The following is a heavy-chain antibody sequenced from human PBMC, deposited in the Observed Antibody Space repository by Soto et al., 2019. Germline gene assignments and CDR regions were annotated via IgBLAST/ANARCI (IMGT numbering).Heavy chain of an antibody. CDR1: GYTFTSYD. CDR2: MNPNSGNT. V-gene: IGHV1-8*01. D-gene: IGHD6-13*01. Sequence: QVQLVQSGAEVKKPGASVKVSCKASGYTFTSYDLNWVRQATGQGLEWMGWMNPNSGNTGYAQKFQGRVTMTRNTYISTAYMELSSLRSEDTAVYYCARGGLSSSSWYDHYYYYMDVWGKGTTVTVSS. J-gene: IGHJ6*03. CDR3: ARGGLSSSSWYDHYYYYMDV.